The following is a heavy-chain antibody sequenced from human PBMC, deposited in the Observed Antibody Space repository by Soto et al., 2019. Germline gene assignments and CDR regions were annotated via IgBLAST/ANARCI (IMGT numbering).Heavy chain of an antibody. J-gene: IGHJ4*02. V-gene: IGHV3-23*01. CDR3: WKVPLRLVYFDF. CDR1: GFTFSNYA. Sequence: EVQLLESGGGLVQPGGSLRLSCAASGFTFSNYAMNWVRQAPGKGLEWVSAISGSGSTYYADSVKGRFTISRDKSKNTLYLQMTSMRAEDTGVYYCWKVPLRLVYFDFWGPGTLVTVSS. D-gene: IGHD5-12*01. CDR2: ISGSGST.